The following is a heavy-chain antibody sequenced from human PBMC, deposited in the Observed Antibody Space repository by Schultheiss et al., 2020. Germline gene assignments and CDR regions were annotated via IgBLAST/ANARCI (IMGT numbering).Heavy chain of an antibody. D-gene: IGHD6-13*01. V-gene: IGHV3-30*04. Sequence: GGSLRLSCAASGFTFTDLAMHWVRQVPGKGLEWVTFISYDGRNKYYTDSVKGRFTVSRDDSENTLHLQMNGLRAEDTAVYYCATSIAAAGRVYYYGMDVWGQGTTVTVSS. CDR3: ATSIAAAGRVYYYGMDV. CDR2: ISYDGRNK. CDR1: GFTFTDLA. J-gene: IGHJ6*02.